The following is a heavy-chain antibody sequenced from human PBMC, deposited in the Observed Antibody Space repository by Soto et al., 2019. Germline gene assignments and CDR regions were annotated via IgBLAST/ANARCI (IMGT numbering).Heavy chain of an antibody. CDR2: INTRGTTR. J-gene: IGHJ4*02. D-gene: IGHD3-16*01. CDR3: AKGIDAGGGGGH. Sequence: EVRLVESGGGLVQPGGSLRLSCTGSGFTFSGFEMNWVRQAPGKGLEWIAYINTRGTTRYYADSVKGRFTISRDNAKKSLYLQVSSLRAEDTAFYYCAKGIDAGGGGGHWGQGTLVTVSS. V-gene: IGHV3-48*03. CDR1: GFTFSGFE.